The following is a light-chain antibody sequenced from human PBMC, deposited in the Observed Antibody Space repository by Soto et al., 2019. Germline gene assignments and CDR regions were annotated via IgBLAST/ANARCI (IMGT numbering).Light chain of an antibody. J-gene: IGKJ1*01. V-gene: IGKV1-5*01. Sequence: IQMTQSPSTLSASVGDRVTITCRASQSISSWVAWYQQKPGKAPRLLIHHASSLESGVPSRISGSGSGTEFTLIISSLQPEDVAIYYCQQYESYSPTFGQGTKVDI. CDR1: QSISSW. CDR3: QQYESYSPT. CDR2: HAS.